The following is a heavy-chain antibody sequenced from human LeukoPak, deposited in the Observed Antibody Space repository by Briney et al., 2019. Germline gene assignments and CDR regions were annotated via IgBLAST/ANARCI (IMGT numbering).Heavy chain of an antibody. CDR3: ARESNYDSSGFDDAFDI. CDR1: GFTFSCYA. CDR2: ISSNGGST. J-gene: IGHJ3*02. V-gene: IGHV3-64*01. Sequence: GGSLRLSCAASGFTFSCYAMHWVRQAPGKGLEYVSAISSNGGSTYYANYVKGRFTISRDNSKNTLYLQMGSLRAEDMAVYYCARESNYDSSGFDDAFDIWGQGTVVSVSS. D-gene: IGHD3-22*01.